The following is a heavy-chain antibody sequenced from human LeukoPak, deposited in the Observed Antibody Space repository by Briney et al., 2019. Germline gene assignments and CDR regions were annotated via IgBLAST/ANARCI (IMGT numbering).Heavy chain of an antibody. CDR2: IYHSGST. CDR1: GRSISSGGYS. D-gene: IGHD3-22*01. Sequence: SQTLSLTCAVSGRSISSGGYSWSWIRQPPGKGLEWIGYIYHSGSTYYNPSLKSRVTISVDRSKNQFSLKLSSVTAADTAVYYCARGVRSYYDSSRDAFDIWGQGTMVTVSS. V-gene: IGHV4-30-2*01. J-gene: IGHJ3*02. CDR3: ARGVRSYYDSSRDAFDI.